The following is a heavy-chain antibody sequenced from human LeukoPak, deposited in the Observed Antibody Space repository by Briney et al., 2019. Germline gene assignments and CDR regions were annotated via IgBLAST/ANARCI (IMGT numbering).Heavy chain of an antibody. J-gene: IGHJ6*03. D-gene: IGHD2-2*01. V-gene: IGHV1-2*02. CDR1: GYTFTGYY. CDR2: INPNSGGT. CDR3: ARSAYCSSTSCLYYYYYYYMDV. Sequence: GASVKVSCKASGYTFTGYYMHWVRQAPGQGLEWMGWINPNSGGTNYAQKFQGRVTMTRDTSISTAYMELSRLRPDDTAVYYCARSAYCSSTSCLYYYYYYYMDVWGKGTTVTVSS.